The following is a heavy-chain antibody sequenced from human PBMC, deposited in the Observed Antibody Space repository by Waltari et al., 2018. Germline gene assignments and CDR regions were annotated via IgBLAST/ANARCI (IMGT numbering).Heavy chain of an antibody. CDR1: GFTFSSYS. Sequence: EVQLVESGGGLVKPGGSLRLSCAASGFTFSSYSMNWVRQAPGKGLEGVSSISSSSSYIYYADSVKGRFTISRDNAKNSLYLQMNSLRAEDTAVYYCARPGVGVTTGFQHWGQGTLVTVSS. CDR3: ARPGVGVTTGFQH. CDR2: ISSSSSYI. D-gene: IGHD2-21*02. V-gene: IGHV3-21*01. J-gene: IGHJ1*01.